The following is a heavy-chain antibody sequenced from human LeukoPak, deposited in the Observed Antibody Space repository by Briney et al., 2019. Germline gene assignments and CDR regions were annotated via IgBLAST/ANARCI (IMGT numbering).Heavy chain of an antibody. Sequence: SETLSLTCTVSGDSFSYFYWSWNRQPPGKGLEWIGYIYNSGSTNYNPSLKSRVTISLDTSKNQFSLKLSSVTAADTAVYYCARGVVAAAGRTFDFWGQGTLVTVSS. CDR2: IYNSGST. D-gene: IGHD6-13*01. CDR1: GDSFSYFY. V-gene: IGHV4-59*01. J-gene: IGHJ4*02. CDR3: ARGVVAAAGRTFDF.